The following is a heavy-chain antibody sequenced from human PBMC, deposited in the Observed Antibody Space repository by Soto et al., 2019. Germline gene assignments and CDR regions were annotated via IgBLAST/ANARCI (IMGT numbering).Heavy chain of an antibody. D-gene: IGHD1-1*01. CDR2: ISYDGIQK. CDR3: AKDVWNDVPATDGFGL. J-gene: IGHJ3*01. CDR1: GFTFRRHG. V-gene: IGHV3-30*18. Sequence: PGGSLRLSCAASGFTFRRHGMHWVRQAPGKGLEWLTIISYDGIQKFYTESVKGRFTITRDNSKNMVFLQMNSLRAEDTAVYYCAKDVWNDVPATDGFGLWGQGTMVTVSS.